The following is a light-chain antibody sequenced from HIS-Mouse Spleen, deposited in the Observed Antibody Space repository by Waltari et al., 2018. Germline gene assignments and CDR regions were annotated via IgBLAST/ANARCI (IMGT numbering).Light chain of an antibody. V-gene: IGLV3-21*03. CDR1: NIGSKS. CDR3: QVWDSSSDHVV. Sequence: SYVLTQPPSVSVAPGKTARITWGGNNIGSKSVHWYQQKPVQAPVLVVYDDSDRPSGIPERFSGSNSGNTATLTISRVEAGDEADYYCQVWDSSSDHVVFGGGTKLTVL. CDR2: DDS. J-gene: IGLJ2*01.